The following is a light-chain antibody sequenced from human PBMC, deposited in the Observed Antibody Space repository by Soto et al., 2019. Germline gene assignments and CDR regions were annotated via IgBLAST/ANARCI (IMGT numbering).Light chain of an antibody. CDR1: QDINSY. CDR2: DAF. V-gene: IGKV1-33*01. CDR3: QQYDTFPVT. J-gene: IGKJ5*01. Sequence: TCQAIQDINSYLSWYQQRPGKAPKLLIYDAFTLETGVPSRFSGSGSGTDFIFTISSLQPEDFATYYCQQYDTFPVTFGQGTRLEIK.